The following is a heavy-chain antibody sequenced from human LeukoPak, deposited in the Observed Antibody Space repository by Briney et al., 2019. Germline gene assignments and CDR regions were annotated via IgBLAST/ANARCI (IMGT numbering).Heavy chain of an antibody. D-gene: IGHD6-13*01. V-gene: IGHV3-21*01. Sequence: GGSLRLSCAASGFTFSSYSMNWVRQAPGKGLEWVSSISSSSSYIYYADSVKGRFTISRDNAKNSLYLQMNSLRAEDTAVYYCASAGLSSSWFPFDYWGQGTLVTVSS. CDR3: ASAGLSSSWFPFDY. J-gene: IGHJ4*02. CDR2: ISSSSSYI. CDR1: GFTFSSYS.